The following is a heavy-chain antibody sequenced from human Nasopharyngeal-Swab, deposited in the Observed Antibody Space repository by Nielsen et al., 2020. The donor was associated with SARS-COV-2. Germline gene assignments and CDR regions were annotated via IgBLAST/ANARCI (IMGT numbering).Heavy chain of an antibody. CDR3: ARGFDY. J-gene: IGHJ4*02. CDR1: GGSISNY. CDR2: IYYSGST. V-gene: IGHV4-59*13. Sequence: SETLSLTCTVSGGSISNYWSWIRQPPGKGLEWIGYIYYSGSTNYNPSLKSRATISVDTSKNQFSLKLSSVTAADTAVYYCARGFDYWGQGTLVTVSS.